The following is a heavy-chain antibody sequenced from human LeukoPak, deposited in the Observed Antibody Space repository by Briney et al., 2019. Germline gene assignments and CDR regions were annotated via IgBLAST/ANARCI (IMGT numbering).Heavy chain of an antibody. CDR2: ISDSGDST. Sequence: GGSLRLSCAASGFAFSRFAINWVRQAPGKGLEWVSAISDSGDSTYYADSVKGRFTLSRDNSKNTLYLQMNSLRAEDTAMYYCAKLDIVLVPAASRDPFDIWGQGTMVTVSS. J-gene: IGHJ3*02. D-gene: IGHD2-2*03. CDR3: AKLDIVLVPAASRDPFDI. CDR1: GFAFSRFA. V-gene: IGHV3-23*01.